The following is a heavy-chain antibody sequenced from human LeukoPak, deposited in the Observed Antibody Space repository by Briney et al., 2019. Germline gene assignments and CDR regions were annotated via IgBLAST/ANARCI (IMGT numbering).Heavy chain of an antibody. CDR2: IYTSGSI. V-gene: IGHV4-4*07. CDR3: ARLPGGDSSSVVAFDI. Sequence: SETLSLTCTVSGGSISSYYWNWIRQPAGKGLEWIGRIYTSGSINYNPSLKSRVTMSLDTSKNQFSLKLSSVTAADTAVYYCARLPGGDSSSVVAFDIWGQGTMVTVSS. J-gene: IGHJ3*02. D-gene: IGHD2-21*02. CDR1: GGSISSYY.